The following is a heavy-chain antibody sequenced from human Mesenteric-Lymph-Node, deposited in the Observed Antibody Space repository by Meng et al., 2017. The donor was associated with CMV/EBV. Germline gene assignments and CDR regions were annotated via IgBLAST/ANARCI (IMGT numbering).Heavy chain of an antibody. J-gene: IGHJ4*02. CDR2: VSSYSGNT. D-gene: IGHD2-15*01. CDR1: GYIFTSHG. Sequence: SGYIFTSHGLSWVRQAPGQGLEWMGWVSSYSGNTNYAQNVQGRVTMTTDTSTSTAYMELRSLRSDDTAVYFCARDGWACNGGSCSDYWGQGTLVTVSS. V-gene: IGHV1-18*04. CDR3: ARDGWACNGGSCSDY.